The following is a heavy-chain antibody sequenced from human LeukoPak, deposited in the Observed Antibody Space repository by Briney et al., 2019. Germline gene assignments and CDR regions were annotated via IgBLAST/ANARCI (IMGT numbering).Heavy chain of an antibody. Sequence: PGGSLRLSCAASGFTFSSYAIHWVRQAPGKGLELVSAINRYGDSTYYANSVKGRFTIFRDDSKNTVYLQMGSLRAEDMAVYYCARARRDCSGGSCYSYYFDFWGQGTLVTVSS. CDR3: ARARRDCSGGSCYSYYFDF. CDR1: GFTFSSYA. V-gene: IGHV3-64*01. J-gene: IGHJ4*02. D-gene: IGHD2-15*01. CDR2: INRYGDST.